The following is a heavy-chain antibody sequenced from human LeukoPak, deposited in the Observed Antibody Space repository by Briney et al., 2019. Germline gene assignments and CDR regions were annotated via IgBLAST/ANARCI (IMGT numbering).Heavy chain of an antibody. J-gene: IGHJ5*02. CDR1: GYTFTGYY. CDR3: ARGDCSSTSCMAGWFDP. D-gene: IGHD2-2*01. Sequence: ASVKVSCKASGYTFTGYYMHWVRQAPGQGLEWMGWINPNSGGTNYAQKFQGRVTMTRDTSISTAYMELSRPRSDDTAVYYCARGDCSSTSCMAGWFDPWGQGTLVTVSS. V-gene: IGHV1-2*02. CDR2: INPNSGGT.